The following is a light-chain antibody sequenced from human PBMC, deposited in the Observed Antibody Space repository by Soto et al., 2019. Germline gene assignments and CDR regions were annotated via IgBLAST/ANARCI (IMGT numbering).Light chain of an antibody. V-gene: IGKV3-20*01. CDR2: GAS. CDR1: QSVSSSY. J-gene: IGKJ1*01. CDR3: QQYGSSPRT. Sequence: IVLTQSPVTLYLSPGERATLSCRASQSVSSSYLAWYQQKPGQAPRLLIYGASSRATGIPDRFSGSGSGTDFTLINSRLEPEDFAVYYCQQYGSSPRTFCQGTKVDIK.